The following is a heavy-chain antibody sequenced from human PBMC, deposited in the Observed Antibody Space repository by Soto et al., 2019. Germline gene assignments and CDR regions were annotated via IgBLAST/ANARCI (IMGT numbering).Heavy chain of an antibody. CDR2: ISSSGRTM. J-gene: IGHJ4*02. V-gene: IGHV3-48*03. CDR3: AREMISAYYFDF. CDR1: GITFSTYE. D-gene: IGHD3-16*01. Sequence: GVSLRLSCAASGITFSTYEVNWVRQAPGKGLEWVSYISSSGRTMYYADSVKGRFTISRDDAKNSVFLQMNSLRAEDTAVYYCAREMISAYYFDFWGQGTLVTVSS.